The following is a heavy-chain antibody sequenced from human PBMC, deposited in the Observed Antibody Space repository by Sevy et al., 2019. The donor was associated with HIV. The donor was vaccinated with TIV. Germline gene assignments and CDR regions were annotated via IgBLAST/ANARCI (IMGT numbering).Heavy chain of an antibody. CDR2: INHSGST. CDR3: ARAYDPYYYDSSGYSN. D-gene: IGHD3-22*01. CDR1: DGSFSGYY. V-gene: IGHV4-34*01. Sequence: SETLSLTCAVYDGSFSGYYWSWIRQPPGKGLEWIGEINHSGSTNYNPSLKSRVTISVDTSKNQFSLKLSSVTAADTAVYYCARAYDPYYYDSSGYSNWGQGTLVTVSS. J-gene: IGHJ4*02.